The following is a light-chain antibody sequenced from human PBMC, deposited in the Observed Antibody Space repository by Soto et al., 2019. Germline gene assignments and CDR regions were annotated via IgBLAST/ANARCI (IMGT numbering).Light chain of an antibody. CDR1: QDIRSD. CDR3: LQHNTFPWT. J-gene: IGKJ1*01. Sequence: DIQMTQSPSSLSASVGDRVTITCRASQDIRSDLAWYQQKPGKAPRRLVFAASSLQTGVPSRFSGDGYATDFTLIISSLQSEDFATYYCLQHNTFPWTFGHGTKVEI. CDR2: AAS. V-gene: IGKV1-17*01.